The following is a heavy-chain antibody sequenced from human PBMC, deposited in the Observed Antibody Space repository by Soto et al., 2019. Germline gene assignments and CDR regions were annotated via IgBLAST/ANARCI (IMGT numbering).Heavy chain of an antibody. CDR1: GASITNDDFF. Sequence: TLSLTCTVSGASITNDDFFWSWVRQHPEKGLEWLAYITYGGSIYYNPSLRSRLSVSIDKSKSQFSLNLKSVTAADTAVYYCAKMERTQLWLLVQNWGQGLLVTVSS. V-gene: IGHV4-31*03. CDR2: ITYGGSI. CDR3: AKMERTQLWLLVQN. D-gene: IGHD5-18*01. J-gene: IGHJ4*02.